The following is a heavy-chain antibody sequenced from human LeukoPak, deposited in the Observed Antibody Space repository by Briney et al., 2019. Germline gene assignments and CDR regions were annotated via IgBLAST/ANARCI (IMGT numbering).Heavy chain of an antibody. J-gene: IGHJ6*04. CDR1: GFTFSSYA. Sequence: GGSLRLSCAASGFTFSSYAMSWVRQAPGKGLEWVSGISGSGGSTYHADSVKGRFTISRDNSKNTLYLQMNSLRAEDMAVYYCAENIAVAGTNYYYGMDVWGKGTTVTVSS. V-gene: IGHV3-23*01. CDR2: ISGSGGST. CDR3: AENIAVAGTNYYYGMDV. D-gene: IGHD6-19*01.